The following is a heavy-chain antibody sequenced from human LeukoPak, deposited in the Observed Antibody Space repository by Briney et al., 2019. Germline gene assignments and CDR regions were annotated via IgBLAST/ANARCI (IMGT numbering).Heavy chain of an antibody. CDR1: GYTFTSYA. CDR2: INAGNGNT. D-gene: IGHD1-1*01. Sequence: ASVKVSCKASGYTFTSYAMHWVRQAPGQRLEWMGRINAGNGNTKYSQEFQGRVTITRDTSASTAYMELSRLRSDDTAVYYCARDKQLDWAHYYYYYMDVWGKGTTVTVSS. J-gene: IGHJ6*03. V-gene: IGHV1-3*01. CDR3: ARDKQLDWAHYYYYYMDV.